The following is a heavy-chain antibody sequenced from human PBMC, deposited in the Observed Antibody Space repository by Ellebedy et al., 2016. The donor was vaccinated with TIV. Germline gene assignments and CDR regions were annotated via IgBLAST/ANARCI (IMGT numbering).Heavy chain of an antibody. D-gene: IGHD3-16*02. V-gene: IGHV4-34*01. Sequence: MPSETLSLTCAVYGGSFSGYYRSWIRQPPGKGLEWIGEINHSGSTNYNPSLKSRVTISVDTAKNQFSLKLSSVTAADTAVYYCARCWGSYRPLDYWGQGTLVTVSS. CDR1: GGSFSGYY. CDR3: ARCWGSYRPLDY. CDR2: INHSGST. J-gene: IGHJ4*02.